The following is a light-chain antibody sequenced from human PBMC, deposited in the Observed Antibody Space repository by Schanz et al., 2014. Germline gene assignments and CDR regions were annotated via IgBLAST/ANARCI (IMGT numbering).Light chain of an antibody. Sequence: QSALTQPASVSGSPGQSITISCTGTSSDVGAYNHVSWYQQHPGKAPKLMIYDVSNRPSGVPDRFSGSKSGNTASLTISGLQAEDEAAYYCCSYAGSYTWVFGGGTKLTVL. CDR2: DVS. V-gene: IGLV2-11*01. CDR3: CSYAGSYTWV. CDR1: SSDVGAYNH. J-gene: IGLJ3*02.